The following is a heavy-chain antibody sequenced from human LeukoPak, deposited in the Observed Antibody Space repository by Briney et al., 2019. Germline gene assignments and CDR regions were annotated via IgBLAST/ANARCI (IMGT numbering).Heavy chain of an antibody. CDR2: IRSKAYGGTT. Sequence: GGSLRLSCTASGFTFGDYAMSWFRQAPGKGLEWVGFIRSKAYGGTTEYAASVKGRFTISRDDSKSIAYLQMNSLKTEDTAVYYCTRVRGGLRYYYYGMDVWGQGTTVTVSS. J-gene: IGHJ6*02. CDR1: GFTFGDYA. V-gene: IGHV3-49*03. D-gene: IGHD3-16*01. CDR3: TRVRGGLRYYYYGMDV.